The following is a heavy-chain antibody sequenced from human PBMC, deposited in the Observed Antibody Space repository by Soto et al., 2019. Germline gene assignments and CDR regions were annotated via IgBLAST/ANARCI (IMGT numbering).Heavy chain of an antibody. V-gene: IGHV4-30-4*01. Sequence: SETLSHTCTVSGGSISSGDYYWSWIRQPPGKGLGWIGYIYHGGITNYNPSLKSRLNISSDTSKNQFSLRLGSVSAADTAIYYCARQYGGYEYYFDNWGQGTLVTVSS. J-gene: IGHJ4*02. CDR2: IYHGGIT. D-gene: IGHD5-12*01. CDR3: ARQYGGYEYYFDN. CDR1: GGSISSGDYY.